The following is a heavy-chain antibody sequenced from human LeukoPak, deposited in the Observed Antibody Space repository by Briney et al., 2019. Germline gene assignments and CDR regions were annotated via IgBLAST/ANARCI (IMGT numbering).Heavy chain of an antibody. Sequence: SETLSLTCGVSGGSISGTNWWSWVRQPPGQGLEWIGEISLAGQTNYNPSLNGRVTISLDKSSNQLSLHLTSVTAADTATYFCSRESGPFCPFGYWGQGTLVIVSS. CDR2: ISLAGQT. V-gene: IGHV4/OR15-8*02. CDR3: SRESGPFCPFGY. CDR1: GGSISGTNW. J-gene: IGHJ4*02. D-gene: IGHD1-26*01.